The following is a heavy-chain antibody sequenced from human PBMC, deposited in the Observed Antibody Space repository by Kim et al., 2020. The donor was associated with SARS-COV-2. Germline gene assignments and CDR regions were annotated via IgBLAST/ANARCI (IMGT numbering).Heavy chain of an antibody. CDR3: ARDLKPSIALVQGWFDP. J-gene: IGHJ5*02. V-gene: IGHV7-4-1*02. D-gene: IGHD6-6*01. Sequence: ASVKVSCKASGYTFTSYAMNWVRQAPGQGLEWMGWINTNTGNPTYAQGFTGRFVFSLDTSVSTAYLQISSLKAEDTAVYYCARDLKPSIALVQGWFDPWGQGTLVTVSS. CDR1: GYTFTSYA. CDR2: INTNTGNP.